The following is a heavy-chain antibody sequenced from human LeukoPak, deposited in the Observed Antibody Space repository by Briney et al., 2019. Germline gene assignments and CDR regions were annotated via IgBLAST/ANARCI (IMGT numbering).Heavy chain of an antibody. CDR1: GGSFSGYY. CDR3: ARFTGYCSGTSCYPNAFDI. J-gene: IGHJ3*02. Sequence: SETLSLTCAVYGGSFSGYYWSWIRQPPGKGLGWIGEINHSGSTNYNPSLKSRVTISVDTSKNQFSLKLSSVTAADTAVYYCARFTGYCSGTSCYPNAFDIWGQGTMVTVSS. CDR2: INHSGST. V-gene: IGHV4-34*01. D-gene: IGHD2-2*01.